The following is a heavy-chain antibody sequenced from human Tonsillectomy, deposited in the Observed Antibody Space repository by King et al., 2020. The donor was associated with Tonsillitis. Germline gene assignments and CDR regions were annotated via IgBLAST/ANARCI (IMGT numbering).Heavy chain of an antibody. CDR3: ARHSAAGPIYHYYYGLDV. D-gene: IGHD6-25*01. V-gene: IGHV5-51*01. Sequence: QLVQSGAEVKKPGESLKISCKASGYSFSDYWIAWVRQMPGKGLEWMGIIYPGDSRTRYSPSFQDQVTISADKSINTAFLQWSSLKASDTAIYYCARHSAAGPIYHYYYGLDVWGQGTTVTVSS. CDR2: IYPGDSRT. CDR1: GYSFSDYW. J-gene: IGHJ6*02.